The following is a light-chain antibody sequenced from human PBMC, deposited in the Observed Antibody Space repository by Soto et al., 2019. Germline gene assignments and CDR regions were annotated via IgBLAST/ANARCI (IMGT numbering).Light chain of an antibody. CDR1: QSISSW. J-gene: IGKJ4*01. CDR3: QQYSTYPSLT. CDR2: KAS. Sequence: DIQMTQSPSTLSASVGDRVTITCRASQSISSWLAWYQQKPGKAPKLLIYKASSLESGVPSRFSGSGSGTDFTLTISGLQPDDFATYFCQQYSTYPSLTFGGGTKVDIK. V-gene: IGKV1-5*03.